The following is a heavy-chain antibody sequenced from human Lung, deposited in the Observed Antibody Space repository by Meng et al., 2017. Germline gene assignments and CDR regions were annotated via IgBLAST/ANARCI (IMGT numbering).Heavy chain of an antibody. V-gene: IGHV3-23*01. Sequence: GESLKISCAASGFTFSSYAMSWVRQAPGKGLEWVSAISGSGGSTYYADSVKGRFTISRDNSKNTLYLQMNSLRAEDTAVYYYAKKSSYNNGWYALWGQGTLVTVSS. CDR3: AKKSSYNNGWYAL. CDR2: ISGSGGST. J-gene: IGHJ4*02. CDR1: GFTFSSYA. D-gene: IGHD6-19*01.